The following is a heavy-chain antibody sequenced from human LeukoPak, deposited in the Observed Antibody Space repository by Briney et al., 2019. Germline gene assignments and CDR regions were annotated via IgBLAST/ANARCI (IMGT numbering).Heavy chain of an antibody. CDR2: ISGSGGST. J-gene: IGHJ6*02. CDR1: GFTFGSYA. Sequence: GGSLRLSCAASGFTFGSYAINWVRQAPGKGLEWVSAISGSGGSTYYADSVKGRFTISRDNSKNTLYLQMNSLRAEDTAVYYCAKDNGYYGMDVWGQGTTVTVSS. CDR3: AKDNGYYGMDV. V-gene: IGHV3-23*01. D-gene: IGHD2-8*01.